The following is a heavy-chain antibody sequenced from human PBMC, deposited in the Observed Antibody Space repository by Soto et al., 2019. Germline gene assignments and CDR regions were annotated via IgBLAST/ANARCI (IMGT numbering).Heavy chain of an antibody. J-gene: IGHJ5*02. CDR3: ALYSSGWPPKAPFDP. CDR2: IYYSGST. CDR1: GGSISSSSYY. Sequence: LTCTVSGGSISSSSYYWGWIRQPPGKGLEWIGSIYYSGSTYYNPSLKSRVTISVDTSKNQFSLKLSSVTAADTAVYYCALYSSGWPPKAPFDPWGQGTLVTVSS. D-gene: IGHD6-19*01. V-gene: IGHV4-39*01.